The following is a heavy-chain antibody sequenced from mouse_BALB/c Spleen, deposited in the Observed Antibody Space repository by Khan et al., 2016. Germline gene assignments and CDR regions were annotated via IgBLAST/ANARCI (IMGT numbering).Heavy chain of an antibody. V-gene: IGHV1-18*01. CDR1: GYSFTGYT. CDR3: ASWGIIYFDYDGAMNY. Sequence: VQLKESRPELVKPGASMKISCKASGYSFTGYTMNWVKQSLGKSLEWIGLINPDNGGISYNQKFKGKATLTVDKSSSTAYMELLSLTSEDSAVYYCASWGIIYFDYDGAMNYWGQGTSVTVSS. CDR2: INPDNGGI. D-gene: IGHD2-4*01. J-gene: IGHJ4*01.